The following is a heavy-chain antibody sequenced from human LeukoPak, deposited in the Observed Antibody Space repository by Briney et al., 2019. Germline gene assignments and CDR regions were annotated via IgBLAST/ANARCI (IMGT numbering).Heavy chain of an antibody. CDR2: IRSKANSYAT. CDR3: AKARYCSGGRCFPQLTPDY. V-gene: IGHV3-73*01. D-gene: IGHD2-15*01. CDR1: GFTFSGSA. J-gene: IGHJ4*02. Sequence: GGSLRLSCAASGFTFSGSAMHWVRQASGKGLEWVGRIRSKANSYATAYAASVKGRFTISRDDSKNTAYLQMNSLKTEDTAVYYRAKARYCSGGRCFPQLTPDYWGQGTLVTVSS.